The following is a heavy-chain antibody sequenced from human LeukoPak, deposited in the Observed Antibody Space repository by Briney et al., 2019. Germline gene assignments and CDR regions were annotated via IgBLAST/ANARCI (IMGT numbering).Heavy chain of an antibody. V-gene: IGHV4-59*01. CDR3: TKVGTGTVDY. Sequence: SETQSLTCTVSGDSISGYYWGWIRQPPGRGLEWIGYIYYTGTTNYNPSLKSRVTISVDTSKNQFSLKLRSVTAADTAVYYCTKVGTGTVDYWGQGTLVTVSS. D-gene: IGHD1-1*01. CDR2: IYYTGTT. J-gene: IGHJ4*02. CDR1: GDSISGYY.